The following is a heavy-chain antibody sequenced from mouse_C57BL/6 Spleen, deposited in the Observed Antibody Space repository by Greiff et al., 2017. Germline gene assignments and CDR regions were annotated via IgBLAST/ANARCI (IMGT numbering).Heavy chain of an antibody. CDR1: GYTFTSYW. CDR3: AREGGDVGCAY. J-gene: IGHJ3*01. Sequence: QVQLQQPGAELVRPGSSVKLSCKASGYTFTSYWMDWVKQRPGQGLEWIGNIYPSDSETHYNQKFKDKATLTVDKSSSTAYMQLSSLTSEDSAVYYCAREGGDVGCAYWGQWTLVTVSA. V-gene: IGHV1-61*01. CDR2: IYPSDSET.